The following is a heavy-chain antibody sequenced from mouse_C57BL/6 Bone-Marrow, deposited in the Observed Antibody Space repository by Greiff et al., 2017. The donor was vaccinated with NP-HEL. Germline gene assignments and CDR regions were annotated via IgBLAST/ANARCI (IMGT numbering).Heavy chain of an antibody. CDR1: GFTFSDYY. Sequence: EVKVVESGGGLVQPGGSLKLSCAASGFTFSDYYMYWVRQTPAKRLEWVAYISNGGGSTYYPDTVKGRFTISRDNAKHTRYLQMSRLKAEDTAMYYCARHGGGAYWGQGTRVTVSA. CDR2: ISNGGGST. J-gene: IGHJ3*01. V-gene: IGHV5-12*01. CDR3: ARHGGGAY.